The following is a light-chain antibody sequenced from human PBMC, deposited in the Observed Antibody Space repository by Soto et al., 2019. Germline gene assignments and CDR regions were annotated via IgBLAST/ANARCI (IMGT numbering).Light chain of an antibody. Sequence: QSVLTQPPTASGFPGQSVTISCTGTKNDIGVYDFVSWYQHHPGKAPRLIIYEVVHRPSGVPDRFSGSKSGNTASLTVSGLQAADEADYFCKSYAGSNTYVFGSGTKVTVL. V-gene: IGLV2-8*01. CDR3: KSYAGSNTYV. J-gene: IGLJ1*01. CDR2: EVV. CDR1: KNDIGVYDF.